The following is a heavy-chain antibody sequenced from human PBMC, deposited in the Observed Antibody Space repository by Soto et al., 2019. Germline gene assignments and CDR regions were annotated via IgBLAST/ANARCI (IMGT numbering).Heavy chain of an antibody. CDR2: INWNSDTI. D-gene: IGHD3-10*01. J-gene: IGHJ4*02. Sequence: EVQLVESGGGSVQPGGSLRLSCVAFGFRFDDYAMHWVRQRPGKGLEWVSGINWNSDTIGYDDSVKGRFIVSRDNAEGSLLLQMSSLRAEDTAIYFCAMSNSNDLYYHFESWGQGTPVTVSS. V-gene: IGHV3-9*01. CDR3: AMSNSNDLYYHFES. CDR1: GFRFDDYA.